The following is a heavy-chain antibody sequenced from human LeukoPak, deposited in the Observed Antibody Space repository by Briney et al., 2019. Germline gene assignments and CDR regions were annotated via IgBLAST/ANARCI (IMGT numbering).Heavy chain of an antibody. D-gene: IGHD1-26*01. CDR3: ASGMRVGPNI. CDR1: GFTFGPYT. J-gene: IGHJ4*02. CDR2: ISSSSDTI. V-gene: IGHV3-48*04. Sequence: GGSLRLSCAASGFTFGPYTMNWVRQAPGRGLEWVSYISSSSDTIYYADSVKGRFTISRDNGKNSLYLQMNSLRAEDTAVYYCASGMRVGPNIWGQGALVTVSS.